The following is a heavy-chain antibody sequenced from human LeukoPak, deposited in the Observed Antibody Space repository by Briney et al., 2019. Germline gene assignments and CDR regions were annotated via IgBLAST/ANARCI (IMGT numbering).Heavy chain of an antibody. CDR1: GYTFTSYG. Sequence: GASVKVSCKTSGYTFTSYGITWVRQAPGQGLEWMAYISPNNGKTNYARNLQGRVTMITDASTSTAYLELRSLISDDTAVYYCATKGSSSDYYGIDVWGQGTSVTVSS. CDR3: ATKGSSSDYYGIDV. J-gene: IGHJ6*02. CDR2: ISPNNGKT. V-gene: IGHV1-18*01. D-gene: IGHD6-6*01.